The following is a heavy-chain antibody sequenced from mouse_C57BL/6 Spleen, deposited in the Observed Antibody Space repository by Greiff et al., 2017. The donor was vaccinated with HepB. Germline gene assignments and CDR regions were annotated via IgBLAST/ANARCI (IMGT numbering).Heavy chain of an antibody. D-gene: IGHD1-1*01. CDR3: ARNGGTTVVALYYYAMDY. CDR2: IWSGGST. CDR1: GFSLTSYG. V-gene: IGHV2-2*01. Sequence: QVHVKQSGPGLVQPSQSLSITCTVSGFSLTSYGVHWVRQSPGKGLEWLGVIWSGGSTDYNAAFISRLSISKDNSKSQVFFKMNSLQADDTAIYYCARNGGTTVVALYYYAMDYWGQGTSVTVSS. J-gene: IGHJ4*01.